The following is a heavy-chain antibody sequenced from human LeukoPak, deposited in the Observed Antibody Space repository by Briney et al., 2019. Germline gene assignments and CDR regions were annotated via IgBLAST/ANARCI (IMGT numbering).Heavy chain of an antibody. Sequence: GESLKISCKGSGYSFTSYWIGWVRQMPGKGLEWMGIIYPGDSDTRYSPSFQGQVTISADKSISTAYLQWSGLKASDTAMYYCARQMGSSGYYRYMDVWGKGTTVTVSS. D-gene: IGHD3-22*01. J-gene: IGHJ6*03. V-gene: IGHV5-51*01. CDR2: IYPGDSDT. CDR1: GYSFTSYW. CDR3: ARQMGSSGYYRYMDV.